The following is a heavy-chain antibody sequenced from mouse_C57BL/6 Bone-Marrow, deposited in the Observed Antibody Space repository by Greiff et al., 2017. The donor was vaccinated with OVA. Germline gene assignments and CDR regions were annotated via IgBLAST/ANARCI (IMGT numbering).Heavy chain of an antibody. CDR2: INPNNGGT. D-gene: IGHD2-5*01. Sequence: EVQLQQSGPELVKPGASVKISCKASGYTFTDYYMNWVKQSHGKSLEWIGDINPNNGGTSYNQKFKGKATLTVDKSSSTAYMELRSLTSEDSAVYYCARTVYSNYWYFDVWGTGTTVTVS. J-gene: IGHJ1*03. V-gene: IGHV1-26*01. CDR3: ARTVYSNYWYFDV. CDR1: GYTFTDYY.